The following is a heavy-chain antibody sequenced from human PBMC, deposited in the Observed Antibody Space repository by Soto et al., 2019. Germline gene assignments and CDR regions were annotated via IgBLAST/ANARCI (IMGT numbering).Heavy chain of an antibody. CDR3: ARGRRGRASSRSGSYYPYYFDY. Sequence: QVQLQQWGAGLLKPSETLSLTCAVYGGSFSGYYWSWIRQPPGKGLEWIGEINHSGSTNYNPSLKSRVTISVDTSKNQFSLKLRSVTAADTAVYYCARGRRGRASSRSGSYYPYYFDYWGQGTLVTVSS. CDR2: INHSGST. J-gene: IGHJ4*02. V-gene: IGHV4-34*01. D-gene: IGHD1-26*01. CDR1: GGSFSGYY.